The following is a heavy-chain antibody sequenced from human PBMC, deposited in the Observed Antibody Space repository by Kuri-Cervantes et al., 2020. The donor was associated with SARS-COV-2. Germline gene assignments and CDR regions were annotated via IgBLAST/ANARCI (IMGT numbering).Heavy chain of an antibody. Sequence: GESLKISCAASGFTFSSYAMSWVRQAPGKGLEWVSAISGSGGSTYYADSVKGRFTISRDNSKNTLYLQMNSLRAEDTAVYYCAKDRGGGDCYDYWGQGTLVTVSS. D-gene: IGHD2-21*02. V-gene: IGHV3-23*01. J-gene: IGHJ4*02. CDR1: GFTFSSYA. CDR2: ISGSGGST. CDR3: AKDRGGGDCYDY.